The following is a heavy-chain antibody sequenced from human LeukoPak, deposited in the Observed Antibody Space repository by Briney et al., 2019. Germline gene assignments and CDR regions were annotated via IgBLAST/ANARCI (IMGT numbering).Heavy chain of an antibody. J-gene: IGHJ4*02. CDR2: ISSNTRTI. CDR1: GFTFGSYS. Sequence: GGSLRLSCAASGFTFGSYSMSWVRQAPGKGLEWVVYISSNTRTIEYADSVKGRFTVSRDNAKNSLYLQMNSLRAEDTAVYYCAREKGLYRVGAPLDYWGQGTLVTVSS. D-gene: IGHD1-26*01. CDR3: AREKGLYRVGAPLDY. V-gene: IGHV3-48*04.